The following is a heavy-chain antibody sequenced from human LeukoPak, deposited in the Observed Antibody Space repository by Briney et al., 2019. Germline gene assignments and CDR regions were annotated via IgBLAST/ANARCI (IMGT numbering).Heavy chain of an antibody. CDR1: GGSITSSSKY. J-gene: IGHJ4*02. CDR3: ATTTIRLGY. Sequence: KPSETLSLTCTVSGGSITSSSKYWGWIRQPPGKGLEWIGSIYYSGTTYYNPSLKSRVTISVDTSKNQFSLKLSSVTAADTAVYYCATTTIRLGYWGQGTLVTVSS. D-gene: IGHD1-26*01. CDR2: IYYSGTT. V-gene: IGHV4-39*07.